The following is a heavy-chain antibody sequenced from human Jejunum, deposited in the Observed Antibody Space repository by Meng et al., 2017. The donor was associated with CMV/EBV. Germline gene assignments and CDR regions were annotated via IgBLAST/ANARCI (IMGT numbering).Heavy chain of an antibody. Sequence: TCNVSGVSISSYYWSWIRQSPGKGLAYIGFVYYSGTTKYNPSLKSRVTISIDTSKNHFSLTPTSVTAADTAIYYCARDLGTGLVDYWGQGTLVTVSS. CDR1: GVSISSYY. D-gene: IGHD1-1*01. V-gene: IGHV4-59*01. CDR3: ARDLGTGLVDY. J-gene: IGHJ4*02. CDR2: VYYSGTT.